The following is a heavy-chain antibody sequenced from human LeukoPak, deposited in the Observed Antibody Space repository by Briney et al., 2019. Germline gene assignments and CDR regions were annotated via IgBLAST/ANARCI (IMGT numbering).Heavy chain of an antibody. D-gene: IGHD3-22*01. CDR3: ARGRTYYDSGGYYYVWFDP. J-gene: IGHJ5*02. Sequence: PSETLSLTCAVYSGSFSGYYWNWIRQPPGKGLEWIGEINYSESTNYNPSLKSRVTISVDTSKNQFSLKLTSVTAADTAVYYCARGRTYYDSGGYYYVWFDPWGQGTLVTVSS. V-gene: IGHV4-34*01. CDR2: INYSEST. CDR1: SGSFSGYY.